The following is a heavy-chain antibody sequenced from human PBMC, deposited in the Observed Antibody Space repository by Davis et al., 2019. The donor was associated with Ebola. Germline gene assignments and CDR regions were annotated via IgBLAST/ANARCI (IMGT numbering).Heavy chain of an antibody. CDR2: IYHSGIT. J-gene: IGHJ5*02. Sequence: MPGGSLRLSCAVSGGSIRSSNWWSWVRQPPGKGLEWIGEIYHSGITNYNPSLKSRVTMSLDKSKNQFSLKLKSVTAADTALYYCARLTVVVEPAAIVWFGPWGQGTLVTVSS. CDR1: GGSIRSSNW. D-gene: IGHD2-2*02. V-gene: IGHV4-4*02. CDR3: ARLTVVVEPAAIVWFGP.